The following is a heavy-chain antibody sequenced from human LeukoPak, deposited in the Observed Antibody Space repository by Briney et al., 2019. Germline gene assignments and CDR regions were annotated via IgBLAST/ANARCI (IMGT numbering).Heavy chain of an antibody. J-gene: IGHJ5*02. CDR1: GFTFSSYS. Sequence: PGGSLRLSCAASGFTFSSYSMSWVRQAPGKGLEWVSAISGSGGSTYYADAAKGRFTISKDNTKNTLYLKMNSLRAEDTAVYYCATFRGATSPNWFDPWGQGTLVTVSS. V-gene: IGHV3-23*01. D-gene: IGHD1-26*01. CDR3: ATFRGATSPNWFDP. CDR2: ISGSGGST.